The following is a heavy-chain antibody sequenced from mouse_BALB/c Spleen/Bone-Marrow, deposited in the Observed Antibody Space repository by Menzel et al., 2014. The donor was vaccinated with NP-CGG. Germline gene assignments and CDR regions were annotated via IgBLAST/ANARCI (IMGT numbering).Heavy chain of an antibody. CDR1: GYVFSTYW. Sequence: QVQLQQSGAELVRPGSSVKISCESSGYVFSTYWINWVKQRPGQGLEWIGQIHPGDGDTDYNGKFKDKATLTADKSSNTAYMQLSSLTSEDSAVYFCARGGISVDYWGQGTTLTVSS. J-gene: IGHJ2*01. CDR3: ARGGISVDY. CDR2: IHPGDGDT. V-gene: IGHV1-80*01.